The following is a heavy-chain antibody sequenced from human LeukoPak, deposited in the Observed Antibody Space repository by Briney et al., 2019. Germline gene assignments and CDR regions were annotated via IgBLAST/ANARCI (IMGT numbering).Heavy chain of an antibody. Sequence: SQTLSLTCTVSGGSISSGDYYWSWIRQPPGKGLEWIGYIYYSGSTYYNPSLKSRVTISVDTSKNQLSLKLSSVTAADTAVYYCARLYSGYDARQYYFDYWGQGTLVTVSS. CDR3: ARLYSGYDARQYYFDY. V-gene: IGHV4-30-4*01. CDR1: GGSISSGDYY. D-gene: IGHD5-12*01. J-gene: IGHJ4*02. CDR2: IYYSGST.